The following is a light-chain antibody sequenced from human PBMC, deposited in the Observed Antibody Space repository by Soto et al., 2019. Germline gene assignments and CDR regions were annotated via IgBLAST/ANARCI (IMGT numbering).Light chain of an antibody. CDR2: DVT. CDR3: CSYAGSLVV. V-gene: IGLV2-11*01. Sequence: QSALTQPRSVSGSPGQSVTISCTGTSSDVGGYNSVSWYQHHPGKAPKLMIYDVTKRPSGVPDRFAGSKSGNTASLTISGLQAEDEADYYCCSYAGSLVVFGGGTKLTVL. CDR1: SSDVGGYNS. J-gene: IGLJ2*01.